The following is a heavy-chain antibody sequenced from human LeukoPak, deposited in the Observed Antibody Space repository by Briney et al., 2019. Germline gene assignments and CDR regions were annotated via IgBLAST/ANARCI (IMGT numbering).Heavy chain of an antibody. CDR2: ISAYNGNT. Sequence: ASVKVSCKASGYTFTSYGISWVRQAPGQGLEWMGWISAYNGNTNYAQKLQGRVTMTTDTSTSTAYMELRSLRSDDTAVYYCAKGYSSPAPYYYYYMDVWGKGTTVTVSS. D-gene: IGHD6-13*01. CDR3: AKGYSSPAPYYYYYMDV. CDR1: GYTFTSYG. V-gene: IGHV1-18*01. J-gene: IGHJ6*03.